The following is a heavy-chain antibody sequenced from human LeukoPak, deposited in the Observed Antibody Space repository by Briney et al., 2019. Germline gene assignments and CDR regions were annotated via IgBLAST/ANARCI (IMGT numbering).Heavy chain of an antibody. CDR3: ARDKAYGMNV. CDR2: INSDGSSTT. CDR1: GFTFSIYW. J-gene: IGHJ6*02. Sequence: PGGSLRLSCAASGFTFSIYWMHWVRQAPGKGLVWVSRINSDGSSTTSYADSVKGRFTISRDNAKNTLYLQMNSLRAEDTGVYYCARDKAYGMNVWGQGATVTVSS. V-gene: IGHV3-74*01.